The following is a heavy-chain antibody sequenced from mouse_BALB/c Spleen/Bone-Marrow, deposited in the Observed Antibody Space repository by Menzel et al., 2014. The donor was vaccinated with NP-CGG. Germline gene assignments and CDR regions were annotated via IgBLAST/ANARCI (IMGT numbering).Heavy chain of an antibody. J-gene: IGHJ2*01. CDR2: ISSGSSTI. V-gene: IGHV5-17*02. CDR3: ARRYRYDYFDY. D-gene: IGHD2-14*01. CDR1: GFTFSSFG. Sequence: EVMLVESGGGLVQPGGSRKLSCAASGFTFSSFGMHWVRQAPEKGLEWVAYISSGSSTIYYADTVKGRFTISRDNPKNTLFLEMTSLRSEDTAKYYCARRYRYDYFDYWGQGTTLTVSS.